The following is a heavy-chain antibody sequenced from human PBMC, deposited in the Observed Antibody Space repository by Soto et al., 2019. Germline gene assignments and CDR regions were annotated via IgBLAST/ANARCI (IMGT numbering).Heavy chain of an antibody. V-gene: IGHV3-30-3*01. CDR2: ISYDGSNK. Sequence: QVQLVESGGGVVQPGRSLRLSCAASGFTFSSYAMHWVRQAPGKGLEWVAVISYDGSNKYYADSVKGRFTISRDNSKNTLYLQMNSLRAEDTAVYYCARGEAIFGVVTGWFDPWGQGTLVTVSS. D-gene: IGHD3-3*01. CDR1: GFTFSSYA. CDR3: ARGEAIFGVVTGWFDP. J-gene: IGHJ5*02.